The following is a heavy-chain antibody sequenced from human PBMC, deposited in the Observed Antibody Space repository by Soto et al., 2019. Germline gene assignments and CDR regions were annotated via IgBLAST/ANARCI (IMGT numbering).Heavy chain of an antibody. CDR1: KFTFSNYG. J-gene: IGHJ4*02. CDR3: ATDYSDCEGY. Sequence: GGSLRLSCAASKFTFSNYGMHWVRQAPGKGLEWVALISYDGSNKYYADSVKGRFTISRDNSKNTLYLQMDSLRAEDSAVYYCATDYSDCEGYWGLGTLVTVSS. V-gene: IGHV3-30*03. D-gene: IGHD4-17*01. CDR2: ISYDGSNK.